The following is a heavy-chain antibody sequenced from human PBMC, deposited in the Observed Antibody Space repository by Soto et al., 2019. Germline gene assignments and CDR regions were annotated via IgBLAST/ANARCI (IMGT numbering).Heavy chain of an antibody. J-gene: IGHJ4*02. V-gene: IGHV3-30-3*01. CDR1: GFTFSSYA. D-gene: IGHD6-19*01. CDR3: ARDRSSGWHRGSFDY. CDR2: ISYDGSNK. Sequence: LRLSCAASGFTFSSYAMHWVRQAPGKGLEWVAVISYDGSNKYYADSVKGRFTISRDNSKNTLYLQMNSLRAEDTAVYYCARDRSSGWHRGSFDYWGQGTLVTVSS.